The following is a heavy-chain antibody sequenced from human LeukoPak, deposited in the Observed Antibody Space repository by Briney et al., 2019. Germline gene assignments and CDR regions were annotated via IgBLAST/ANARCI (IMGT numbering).Heavy chain of an antibody. CDR3: ARVPYDYYDSSGPDAFDI. CDR2: IYYSGST. V-gene: IGHV4-59*01. D-gene: IGHD3-22*01. CDR1: GGSISSYY. J-gene: IGHJ3*02. Sequence: SETLSLTCTVSGGSISSYYWSWIRQPPGKGLEWVGYIYYSGSTNYNPSLKSRVTISVDTSKNQFSLKLSSVTAADTAVYYCARVPYDYYDSSGPDAFDIWGQGTMVTVSS.